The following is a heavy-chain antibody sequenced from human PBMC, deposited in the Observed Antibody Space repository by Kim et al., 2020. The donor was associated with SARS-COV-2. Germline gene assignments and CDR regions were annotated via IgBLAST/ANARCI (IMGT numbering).Heavy chain of an antibody. CDR1: GGSISSSSYY. D-gene: IGHD4-17*01. CDR2: IYYSGST. J-gene: IGHJ4*02. Sequence: SETLSLTCTVSGGSISSSSYYWGWIRQPPGKGLEWIGSIYYSGSTYYNPSLKSRVTISVDTSKNQFSLKLSSVTAADTAVYYCAREEYTFGDHQTLDYWGQGTLVTVSS. CDR3: AREEYTFGDHQTLDY. V-gene: IGHV4-39*07.